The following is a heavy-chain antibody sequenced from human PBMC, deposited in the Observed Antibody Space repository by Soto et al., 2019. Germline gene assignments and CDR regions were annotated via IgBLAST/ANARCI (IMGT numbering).Heavy chain of an antibody. CDR2: ISDGGST. CDR3: ARLRWGSGWYYYGMDV. J-gene: IGHJ6*02. V-gene: IGHV4-59*12. Sequence: PSETLSLTCNVSGGSIYTYYWNWIRQSPGKGLEWIGYISDGGSTNYNPSLKSRVTISVDTSKNQFSLKLSSVTAADTAVYYCARLRWGSGWYYYGMDVWGQGTTVTVSS. D-gene: IGHD6-19*01. CDR1: GGSIYTYY.